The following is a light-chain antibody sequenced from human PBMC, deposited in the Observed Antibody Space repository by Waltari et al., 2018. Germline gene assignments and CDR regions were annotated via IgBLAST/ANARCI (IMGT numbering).Light chain of an antibody. CDR2: DAS. Sequence: EVLITQSPATPSVSPGGRVTPSCRASQNIHDNLAWYQQKPGQAPRLLIYDASTRATAIPARFSGSGSGTEFTLTISSLQSEDFAIYYCQQYNKWPPLTFGGGTKVEIK. CDR3: QQYNKWPPLT. V-gene: IGKV3-15*01. CDR1: QNIHDN. J-gene: IGKJ4*01.